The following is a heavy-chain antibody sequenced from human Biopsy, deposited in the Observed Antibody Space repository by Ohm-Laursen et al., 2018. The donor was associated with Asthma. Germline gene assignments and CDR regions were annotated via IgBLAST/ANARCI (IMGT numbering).Heavy chain of an antibody. CDR2: IIPMYGVP. J-gene: IGHJ6*02. D-gene: IGHD3-16*01. V-gene: IGHV1-69*01. Sequence: SSVKVSCKSSGGTFRTYAFNWVRRAPGQGLEWMGGIIPMYGVPKVAQKFQGRVTITADESTSTAYMEMSSLRSEDTAVYYCARVDAIMISGNFYFYSGFDLWGQGTTVRVSS. CDR1: GGTFRTYA. CDR3: ARVDAIMISGNFYFYSGFDL.